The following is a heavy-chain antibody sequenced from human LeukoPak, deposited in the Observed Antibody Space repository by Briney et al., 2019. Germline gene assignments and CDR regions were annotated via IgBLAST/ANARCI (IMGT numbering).Heavy chain of an antibody. CDR2: ISSSGSTI. CDR1: GFTLSNYA. Sequence: GGSLRLSCAASGFTLSNYAMSWVRQAPGKGLEWVSYISSSGSTIYYADSVKGRFTISRDNAKNSLYLQMNSLRAEDTAVYYCARATHNAGEQLVGYDYWGQGTLVTVSS. J-gene: IGHJ4*02. D-gene: IGHD6-13*01. CDR3: ARATHNAGEQLVGYDY. V-gene: IGHV3-48*03.